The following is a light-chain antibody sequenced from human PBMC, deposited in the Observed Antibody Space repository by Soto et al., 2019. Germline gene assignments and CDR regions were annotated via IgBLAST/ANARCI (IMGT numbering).Light chain of an antibody. CDR3: YSSTRSNTYV. Sequence: QSVLTQPPSVSGSTGQSVTIPCSGTSSDVGSYNRVSWYQQAPGTAPKVMIYEVSNRPSGVPDRFSGSKSGNTASLTISGLQPEDEADYDCYSSTRSNTYVFGTGSKVTV. CDR2: EVS. J-gene: IGLJ1*01. V-gene: IGLV2-18*02. CDR1: SSDVGSYNR.